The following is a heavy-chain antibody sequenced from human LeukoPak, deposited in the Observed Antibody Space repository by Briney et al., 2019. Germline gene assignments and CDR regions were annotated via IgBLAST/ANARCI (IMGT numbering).Heavy chain of an antibody. CDR3: ARGDVAFAESAQ. D-gene: IGHD3-10*01. CDR1: GFTFSAFW. CDR2: INQDGSEK. Sequence: GGSLRLSCAASGFTFSAFWMSWVRQAPGKGLEWVANINQDGSEKYIVDPVKGRFTISRDNAKNLLWLQMDSLRAEDTAVYYCARGDVAFAESAQWGQGTLVTVSS. J-gene: IGHJ4*02. V-gene: IGHV3-7*01.